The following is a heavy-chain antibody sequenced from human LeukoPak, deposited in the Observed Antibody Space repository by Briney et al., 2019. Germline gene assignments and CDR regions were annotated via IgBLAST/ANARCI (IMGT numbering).Heavy chain of an antibody. CDR2: ISGSGGST. V-gene: IGHV3-23*01. CDR3: AKDQGSGDYVWGSYRYSLGSDY. J-gene: IGHJ4*02. CDR1: GFTFISSA. D-gene: IGHD3-16*02. Sequence: VGSLRVSCAAPGFTFISSAMGSVRQALGKGLEWVSAISGSGGSTYYTDSVKGRFTISRDNSKNTLYLQMNSLRAEDTAVYYCAKDQGSGDYVWGSYRYSLGSDYWGQGTLVTVSS.